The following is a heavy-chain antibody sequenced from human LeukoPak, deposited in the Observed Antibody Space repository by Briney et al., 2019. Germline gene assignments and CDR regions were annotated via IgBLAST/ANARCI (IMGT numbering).Heavy chain of an antibody. V-gene: IGHV4-61*02. D-gene: IGHD3-9*01. J-gene: IGHJ5*02. CDR3: ARSGGGLYYDILTGWPTNGFDP. CDR2: IYTSGST. Sequence: SQTLSLTRTVSGGSISSGSYYWSWVRQPAGKGLEWIGRIYTSGSTNYNPSLKSRVTISVDTSKSQFSLKLSSVTAADTAVYYCARSGGGLYYDILTGWPTNGFDPWGQGTLVTVSS. CDR1: GGSISSGSYY.